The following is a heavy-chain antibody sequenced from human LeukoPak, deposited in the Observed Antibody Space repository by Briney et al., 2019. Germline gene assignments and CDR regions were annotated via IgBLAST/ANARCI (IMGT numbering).Heavy chain of an antibody. V-gene: IGHV1-2*06. J-gene: IGHJ4*02. D-gene: IGHD5-24*01. Sequence: GASVKVSCKVVAYDFTGYYIHWVRQAPGQGPEWMGRLYPNTGHAVYAFKFQGRVTISRDTSSNTAYMEVTRLTSDDTALYYCAKDRDGADRIVLWGQGTLVTVSS. CDR2: LYPNTGHA. CDR1: AYDFTGYY. CDR3: AKDRDGADRIVL.